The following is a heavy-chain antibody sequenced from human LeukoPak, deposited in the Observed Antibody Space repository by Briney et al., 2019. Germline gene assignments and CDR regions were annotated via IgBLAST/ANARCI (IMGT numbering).Heavy chain of an antibody. J-gene: IGHJ3*02. CDR2: IYPGDSDT. V-gene: IGHV5-51*01. D-gene: IGHD6-6*01. Sequence: GESLKISCKGSGYSFTSYWIGWVRQMPGKDLEWMGIIYPGDSDTRYSPSFQGQVTISADKSISTAYLQWSSLKASDTAMYYCASLRIAARLPDAFDIWGQGTMVTVSS. CDR3: ASLRIAARLPDAFDI. CDR1: GYSFTSYW.